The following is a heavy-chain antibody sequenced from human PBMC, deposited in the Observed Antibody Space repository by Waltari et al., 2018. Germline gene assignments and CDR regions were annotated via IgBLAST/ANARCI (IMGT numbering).Heavy chain of an antibody. Sequence: QVQLVQSGAEVKKPGASVKVSCKASGYTFTSYYMHWVRQAPGQGLEWMGILNPSGGSTSHAQQVQGRVTMTRDTSTSTVYMGLGSLRSEDTDVYYCARGSYDFWSGYPGYFDLWGRGTLVTVSS. V-gene: IGHV1-46*01. CDR2: LNPSGGST. J-gene: IGHJ2*01. CDR3: ARGSYDFWSGYPGYFDL. CDR1: GYTFTSYY. D-gene: IGHD3-3*01.